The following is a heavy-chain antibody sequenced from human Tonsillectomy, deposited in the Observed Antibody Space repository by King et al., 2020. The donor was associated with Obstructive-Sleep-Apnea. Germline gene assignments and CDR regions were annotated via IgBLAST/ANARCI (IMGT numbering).Heavy chain of an antibody. CDR2: IDHTGAT. Sequence: VQLQQWGAGLLKPSETLSLPCAVKSGSFNGYYWSWIRQSPGKGLEWIGEIDHTGATSDNPTLKSRVSMSVDTSKNQFTLTLTSMTAADTAVYYCARRXXLRXXXXXXXGSLVTVSS. V-gene: IGHV4-34*01. CDR3: ARRXXLRXXXX. J-gene: IGHJ4*02. CDR1: SGSFNGYY.